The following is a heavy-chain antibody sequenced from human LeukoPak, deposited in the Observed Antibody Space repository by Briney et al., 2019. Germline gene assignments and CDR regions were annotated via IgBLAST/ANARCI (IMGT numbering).Heavy chain of an antibody. CDR3: ASEFIVGATFDY. J-gene: IGHJ4*02. CDR1: GFTFSSYE. D-gene: IGHD1-26*01. Sequence: GGSLRLSCAASGFTFSSYEMNWVRQAPGKGLEWVSYITSSGSTIYYADSVKGRFTISRDNAKTSLYLQMNSLRAEDTAVYYCASEFIVGATFDYWGQGTLVTVSS. V-gene: IGHV3-48*03. CDR2: ITSSGSTI.